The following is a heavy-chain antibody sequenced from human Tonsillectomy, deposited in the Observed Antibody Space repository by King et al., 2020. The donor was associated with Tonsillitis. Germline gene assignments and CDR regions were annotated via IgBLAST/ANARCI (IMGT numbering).Heavy chain of an antibody. D-gene: IGHD3-22*01. J-gene: IGHJ4*02. CDR1: GGSISSYY. Sequence: QLQESGPGLVKPSETLSLTCTVSGGSISSYYWSWIRQPPGKGLEWIGYIYYSGSTNYNPSLKSRVTISVDKSKNQFSLKLSSVTAADTAVYYCARAGDYYDSSGYYGSYYFDYWGQGTLVTVSS. V-gene: IGHV4-59*01. CDR3: ARAGDYYDSSGYYGSYYFDY. CDR2: IYYSGST.